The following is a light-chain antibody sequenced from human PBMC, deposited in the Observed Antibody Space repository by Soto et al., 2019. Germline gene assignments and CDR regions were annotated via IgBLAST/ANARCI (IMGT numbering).Light chain of an antibody. V-gene: IGKV3D-15*01. CDR1: QSVSSN. CDR2: GAS. Sequence: EVVMMQSPATLSVSPGGRATLACRASQSVSSNLAWYQQKPSQAPRLLISGASTRATGIPARFSGSGSGTDFTLAFSSLQSEDFAVYYGQPCHDWPLVTFGPGTRVDIK. J-gene: IGKJ3*01. CDR3: QPCHDWPLVT.